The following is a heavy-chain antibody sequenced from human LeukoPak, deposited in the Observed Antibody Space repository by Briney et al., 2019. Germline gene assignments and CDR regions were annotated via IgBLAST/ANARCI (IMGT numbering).Heavy chain of an antibody. D-gene: IGHD2-21*02. Sequence: ASETLSLTCAVYGGSFSGYYWSWIRQPPGKGLEWIGEINYSGSTNYNPSLKSRVTISVDTSKNQFSLKLSSVTAADTAVYYCARGVYRELLADYWGQGTLVTVSS. CDR1: GGSFSGYY. CDR3: ARGVYRELLADY. J-gene: IGHJ4*02. CDR2: INYSGST. V-gene: IGHV4-34*01.